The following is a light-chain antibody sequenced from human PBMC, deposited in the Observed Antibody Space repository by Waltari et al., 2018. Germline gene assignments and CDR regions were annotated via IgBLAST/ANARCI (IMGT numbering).Light chain of an antibody. CDR2: WAS. Sequence: DIVLTQSPDSLAVSLGERATINCKSSQSLVFSSNNKNYLGWYQQEPGQPPKLLITWASIRESGVPDRFSGSGSGTDFTLTISSLQAEDVAVYYCQQCYTFPYTFGQGTKLEIK. V-gene: IGKV4-1*01. CDR1: QSLVFSSNNKNY. J-gene: IGKJ2*01. CDR3: QQCYTFPYT.